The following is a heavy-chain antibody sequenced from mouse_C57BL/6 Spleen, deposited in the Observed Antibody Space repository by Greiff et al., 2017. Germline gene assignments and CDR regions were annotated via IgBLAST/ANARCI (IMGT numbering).Heavy chain of an antibody. J-gene: IGHJ2*01. D-gene: IGHD2-1*01. CDR2: ISYDGSN. V-gene: IGHV3-6*01. CDR1: GYSITSGYY. CDR3: AREDGNYEGFDY. Sequence: EVKLMESGPGLVKPSQSLSLTCSVTGYSITSGYYWNWIRQFPGNKLEWMGYISYDGSNNYNPSLKNRISITRDTSKNQFFLKLNSVTTEDTATYYCAREDGNYEGFDYWGQGTTLTVSS.